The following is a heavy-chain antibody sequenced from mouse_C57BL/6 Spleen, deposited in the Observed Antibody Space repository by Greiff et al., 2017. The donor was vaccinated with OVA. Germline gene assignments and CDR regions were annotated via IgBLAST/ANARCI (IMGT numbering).Heavy chain of an antibody. CDR3: ARGGRPYYFDY. J-gene: IGHJ2*01. V-gene: IGHV1-69*01. Sequence: VQLQQPGAELVMPGASVKLSCKASGYTFTSYWMHWVKQRPGQGLEWIGEIDPSDSYTNYNLKFKGKSTLTVDKSSSTAYMQLSSLTSEDSAVYYCARGGRPYYFDYWGQGTTLTVSS. CDR1: GYTFTSYW. CDR2: IDPSDSYT.